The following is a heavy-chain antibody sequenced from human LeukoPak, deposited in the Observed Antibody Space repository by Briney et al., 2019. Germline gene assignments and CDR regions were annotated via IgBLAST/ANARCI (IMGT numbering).Heavy chain of an antibody. Sequence: SVKVSCKASGGTFSSYAISWVRQAPGQGLEGMGGISPIFGTTNYAQKFQGRVTITADESTSTAYMELSSLRSEDTAVYYCARAGRQLLYTGIDYWGQGTLVTVSS. CDR1: GGTFSSYA. V-gene: IGHV1-69*13. CDR2: ISPIFGTT. CDR3: ARAGRQLLYTGIDY. J-gene: IGHJ4*02. D-gene: IGHD2-2*02.